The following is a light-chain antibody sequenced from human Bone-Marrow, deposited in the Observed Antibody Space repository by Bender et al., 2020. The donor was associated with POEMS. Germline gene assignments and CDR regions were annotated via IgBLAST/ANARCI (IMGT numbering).Light chain of an antibody. J-gene: IGLJ3*02. CDR3: CSYAGDGLGV. CDR1: SSDVGGYNF. CDR2: DVS. V-gene: IGLV2-14*03. Sequence: QSALTQPASVSGSPGQSITISCAGTSSDVGGYNFVSWYQQYSGKAPKLMISDVSNRPSGVSSRFSGSKSGNTASLTISGLQPEDEADYYCCSYAGDGLGVFGGGTKLTVL.